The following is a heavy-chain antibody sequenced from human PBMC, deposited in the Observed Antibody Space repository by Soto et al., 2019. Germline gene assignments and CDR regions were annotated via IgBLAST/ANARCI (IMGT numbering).Heavy chain of an antibody. J-gene: IGHJ5*02. D-gene: IGHD3-22*01. V-gene: IGHV1-18*04. CDR3: ARDLYYVSSGYYYLGWWLAP. CDR2: ISAYNGNT. Sequence: ASVKVSCKASGYTFTRYGISWVRQAPGQGLEWMGWISAYNGNTNYAQKLQGRVTMTTDTSTSTAYMELRSLRSDDTAVYYCARDLYYVSSGYYYLGWWLAPCGQGTPVTVSA. CDR1: GYTFTRYG.